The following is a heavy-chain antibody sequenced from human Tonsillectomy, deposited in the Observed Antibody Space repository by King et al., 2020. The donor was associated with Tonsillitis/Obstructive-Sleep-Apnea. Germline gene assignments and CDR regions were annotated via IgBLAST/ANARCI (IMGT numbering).Heavy chain of an antibody. J-gene: IGHJ3*02. CDR1: GYTFTGYY. CDR2: INPNSGGT. V-gene: IGHV1-2*02. CDR3: ARDGRAGYCSSTSCDGDAFDI. Sequence: VQLVESGAEVKKPGASVKVSCTASGYTFTGYYMHWVRQAPGQGLEWMGWINPNSGGTNYAQKFQGRVTMTRDTSISTAYMELSRLRSDDTAVYYCARDGRAGYCSSTSCDGDAFDIWGQGTMVTVSS. D-gene: IGHD2-2*01.